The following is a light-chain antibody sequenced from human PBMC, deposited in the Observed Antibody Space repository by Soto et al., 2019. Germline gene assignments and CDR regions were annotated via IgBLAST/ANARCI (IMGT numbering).Light chain of an antibody. V-gene: IGKV3-20*01. CDR3: QQYGSSPWT. J-gene: IGKJ1*01. Sequence: EIVLTQSPGTLSLSPGERATLSCRASQSVSSNYLAWYQQKPGQAPRPLIYGASSRATGIPDRFSGSGAGTDFTLTISRLESEDFALYYCQQYGSSPWTFGQGTKVDI. CDR1: QSVSSNY. CDR2: GAS.